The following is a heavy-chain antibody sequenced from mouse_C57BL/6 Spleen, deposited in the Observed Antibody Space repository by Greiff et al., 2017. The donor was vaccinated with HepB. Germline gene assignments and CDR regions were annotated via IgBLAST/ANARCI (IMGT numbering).Heavy chain of an antibody. D-gene: IGHD1-1*01. CDR3: ARNYYGSSRGYYFDY. Sequence: EVMLVESGGGLVKPGGSLKLSCAASGFTFSDYGMHWVRQAPEKGLEWVAYISSGSSTIYYADTVKGRFTISRDNAKNTLFLQMTSLRSEDTAMYYCARNYYGSSRGYYFDYWGQGTTLTVSS. CDR2: ISSGSSTI. J-gene: IGHJ2*01. CDR1: GFTFSDYG. V-gene: IGHV5-17*01.